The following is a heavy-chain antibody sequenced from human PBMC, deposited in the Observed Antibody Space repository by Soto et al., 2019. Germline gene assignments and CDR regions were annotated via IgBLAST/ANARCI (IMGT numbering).Heavy chain of an antibody. Sequence: GGSLRLSCAASGFTFSSYAMSWVRQAPGKGLEWVSAISGSGGSTYYADSVKGRFTISRDNSKNTLYLQMNSLRAEDTAVYYCAKAPPGPLRYFDWSMNGMDVWGQGTTVTVPS. CDR1: GFTFSSYA. CDR2: ISGSGGST. CDR3: AKAPPGPLRYFDWSMNGMDV. D-gene: IGHD3-9*01. J-gene: IGHJ6*02. V-gene: IGHV3-23*01.